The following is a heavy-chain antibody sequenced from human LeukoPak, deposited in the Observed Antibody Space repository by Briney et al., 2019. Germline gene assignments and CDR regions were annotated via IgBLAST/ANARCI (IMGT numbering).Heavy chain of an antibody. CDR3: ARASALDYDRRRFDP. V-gene: IGHV1-2*04. CDR1: GYTFTGYY. CDR2: INPNSGGT. D-gene: IGHD3-9*01. J-gene: IGHJ5*02. Sequence: ASVKVSCKASGYTFTGYYMHWVRQAPGQGLEWMGWINPNSGGTNYAQKFQGWVTMTRDTSISTAYMELSRLRSDDTAVYYCARASALDYDRRRFDPWGQGTLVTVSS.